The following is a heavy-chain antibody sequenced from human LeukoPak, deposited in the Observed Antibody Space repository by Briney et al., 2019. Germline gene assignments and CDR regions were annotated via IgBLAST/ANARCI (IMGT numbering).Heavy chain of an antibody. Sequence: PSEPLSLTCAVYGGSFSGYYWSWIRQPPGKGLEWIGEIDHSGSTNYNPSLKSRVTISVDTSKNQFSLKLSSVTAADTAVYYCAGNIAARLDYWGQGSLVTVSS. J-gene: IGHJ4*02. CDR2: IDHSGST. CDR3: AGNIAARLDY. V-gene: IGHV4-34*01. CDR1: GGSFSGYY. D-gene: IGHD6-6*01.